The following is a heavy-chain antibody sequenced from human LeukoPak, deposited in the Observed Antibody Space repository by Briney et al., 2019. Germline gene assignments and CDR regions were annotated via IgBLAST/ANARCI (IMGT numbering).Heavy chain of an antibody. CDR1: GFTFSSYW. CDR3: AGDSGAYYDSSGSGY. Sequence: GGSLRLSCAASGFTFSSYWMSGVREAPGKGLEWVANIKQDGSEKYYVDSVKGRFTISRDNAKNSLYLQMNSLRAEDTAVYYCAGDSGAYYDSSGSGYWGQGTLVTVSS. CDR2: IKQDGSEK. D-gene: IGHD3-22*01. J-gene: IGHJ4*02. V-gene: IGHV3-7*01.